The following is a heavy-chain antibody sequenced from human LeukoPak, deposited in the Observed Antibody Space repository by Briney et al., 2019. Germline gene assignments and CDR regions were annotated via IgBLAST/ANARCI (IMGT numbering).Heavy chain of an antibody. D-gene: IGHD2-2*01. CDR1: GFTFSSYS. J-gene: IGHJ4*02. V-gene: IGHV3-21*01. Sequence: PGGSLRLSCAAPGFTFSSYSMNWVRQAPGKGLEWVSSISSSSSYIYYADSVKGRFTISRDNAKNSLYLQMNSLRAEDTAVYYCARDTPAAFDYWGQGTLVTVSS. CDR2: ISSSSSYI. CDR3: ARDTPAAFDY.